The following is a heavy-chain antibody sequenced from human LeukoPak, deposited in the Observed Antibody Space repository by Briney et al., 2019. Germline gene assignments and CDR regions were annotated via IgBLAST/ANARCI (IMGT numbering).Heavy chain of an antibody. CDR3: AKGAYQLLFYYYYYMDV. J-gene: IGHJ6*03. CDR1: GFTFDDYT. Sequence: GGSLRLSCAASGFTFDDYTMHWVRQAPGKGLEWVSLISWDGGSTYYADSVKGRFTISRDNSKNSLYLQTNSLRTEDTALYYCAKGAYQLLFYYYYYMDVWGKGTTVTVSS. V-gene: IGHV3-43*01. D-gene: IGHD2-2*01. CDR2: ISWDGGST.